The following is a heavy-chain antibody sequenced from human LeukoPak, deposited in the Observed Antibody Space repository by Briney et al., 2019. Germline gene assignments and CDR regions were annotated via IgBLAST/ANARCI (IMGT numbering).Heavy chain of an antibody. J-gene: IGHJ4*02. V-gene: IGHV3-7*01. D-gene: IGHD3-10*01. CDR3: ARDRLGVTRMYFDS. Sequence: GGSLRLSCAASGFTFSSYFMSWVRQAPGKGLEWVANIKQDGSEKYYVDSVKGQFTISRDNAKNSLYLQMNSLRAEDTAVYYCARDRLGVTRMYFDSWGQGTLVTVSS. CDR1: GFTFSSYF. CDR2: IKQDGSEK.